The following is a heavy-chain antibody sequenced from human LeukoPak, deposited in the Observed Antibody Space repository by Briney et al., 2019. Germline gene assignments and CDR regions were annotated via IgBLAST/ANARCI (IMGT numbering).Heavy chain of an antibody. CDR1: GFTLSSYS. V-gene: IGHV3-21*01. D-gene: IGHD3-3*01. CDR2: ICISSSYI. CDR3: ARVGAFWSGYSLDY. Sequence: KPGGSLRLSCAASGFTLSSYSMNWVRQAPGKGLEWVSSICISSSYIYYADSVKGRFPTSSDNAKNPLYLQMNSLRAEDTAVYYWARVGAFWSGYSLDYWGQGTLVTVSS. J-gene: IGHJ4*02.